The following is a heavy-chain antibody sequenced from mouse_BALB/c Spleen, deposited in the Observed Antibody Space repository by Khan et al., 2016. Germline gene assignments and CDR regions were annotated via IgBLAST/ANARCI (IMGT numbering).Heavy chain of an antibody. CDR3: ARGITGLGGLGAWFAY. D-gene: IGHD4-1*01. CDR2: ISNNANGYTT. V-gene: IGHV7-3*02. J-gene: IGHJ3*01. CDR1: GFTFTDYY. Sequence: EVELVESGGGLVQPGASLRLSCATSGFTFTDYYMSWVRQPPGKALEWLGFISNNANGYTTEYSASVKARFTISRDYSQTILYLQMNNLRGEDSATYYGARGITGLGGLGAWFAYWGQGTLVTVSA.